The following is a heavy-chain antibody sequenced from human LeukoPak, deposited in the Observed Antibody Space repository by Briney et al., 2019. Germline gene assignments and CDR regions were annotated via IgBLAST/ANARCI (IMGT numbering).Heavy chain of an antibody. CDR1: DGSISSDTYY. CDR3: ARVEYSSSSFDY. CDR2: IYYSGST. V-gene: IGHV4-39*07. J-gene: IGHJ4*02. Sequence: PSETLSLTCSVSDGSISSDTYYWGWIRQPPGKGLEWIGSIYYSGSTYYNPSLKSRVTISVDTSKNQFSLKLSSVTAADTAVYYCARVEYSSSSFDYWGQGTLVTVSS. D-gene: IGHD6-6*01.